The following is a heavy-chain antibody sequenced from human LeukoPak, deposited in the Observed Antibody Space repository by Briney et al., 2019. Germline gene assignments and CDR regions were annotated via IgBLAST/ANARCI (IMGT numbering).Heavy chain of an antibody. Sequence: SETLSLTCTVSGGSISSSSYYWGWIRQPPGKGLEWIGSIYYSGSTYYNPSLKSRVTISVDTSKNQFSLKLSSVTAADTAVYYCARQSYSSSWYAVGYFDYWGQGTLVTVSS. CDR1: GGSISSSSYY. V-gene: IGHV4-39*01. J-gene: IGHJ4*02. D-gene: IGHD6-13*01. CDR3: ARQSYSSSWYAVGYFDY. CDR2: IYYSGST.